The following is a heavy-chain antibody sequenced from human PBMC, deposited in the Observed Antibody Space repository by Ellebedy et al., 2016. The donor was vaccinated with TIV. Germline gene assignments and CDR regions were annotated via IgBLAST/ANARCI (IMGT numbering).Heavy chain of an antibody. D-gene: IGHD4-17*01. CDR2: ISDSGDRT. Sequence: GGSLRLXCAASGFTFTTYAMTWVRQAPGKGLEWVSTISDSGDRTYYADSVRGRFTISRDNSRNTLYLQMTSLRAEDTAVYYCAYGRSTVTLSYYYYGMDVWGQGTTVTVSS. V-gene: IGHV3-23*01. J-gene: IGHJ6*02. CDR3: AYGRSTVTLSYYYYGMDV. CDR1: GFTFTTYA.